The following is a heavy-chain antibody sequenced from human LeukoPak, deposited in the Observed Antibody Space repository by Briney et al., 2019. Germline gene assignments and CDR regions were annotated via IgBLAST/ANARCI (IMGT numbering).Heavy chain of an antibody. V-gene: IGHV1-18*01. Sequence: ASVKVSRKASGYTFTSYGISWVRQAPRQGLEWMGWISAYNGNTNYAQKLQGRVTMTTDTSTSTDYMELRSLRSDDTAVYYCARGEHYYDSSGFDYWGQGTLVTVSS. CDR2: ISAYNGNT. J-gene: IGHJ4*02. CDR3: ARGEHYYDSSGFDY. D-gene: IGHD3-22*01. CDR1: GYTFTSYG.